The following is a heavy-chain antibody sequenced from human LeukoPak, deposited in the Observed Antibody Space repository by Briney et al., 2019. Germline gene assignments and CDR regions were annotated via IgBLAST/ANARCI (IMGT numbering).Heavy chain of an antibody. V-gene: IGHV4-59*01. Sequence: SETLSLTCAVYGGSFSGYYWSWIRQPPGKGLEWIGYIYYSGSTNYNPSLKSRVTMSVDTSKNQFSLRLSSVTAADTAVYYCARDKRGDGYGDFDYWGQGTLVTVSS. D-gene: IGHD5-24*01. CDR2: IYYSGST. CDR3: ARDKRGDGYGDFDY. CDR1: GGSFSGYY. J-gene: IGHJ4*02.